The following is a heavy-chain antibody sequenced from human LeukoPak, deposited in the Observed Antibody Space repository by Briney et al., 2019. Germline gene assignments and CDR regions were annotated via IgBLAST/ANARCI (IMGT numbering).Heavy chain of an antibody. D-gene: IGHD6-13*01. CDR3: AVVAGYSQYYFDY. J-gene: IGHJ4*02. V-gene: IGHV3-53*01. CDR2: IYSGGST. Sequence: GGSLRLSCAASGFTVNSNYMSWLPQAPGKGREWVSVIYSGGSTYYADSVKGRFTISRDNSKNTLYLQMNSLRAEDTAVYYCAVVAGYSQYYFDYWGQGTLVAVSS. CDR1: GFTVNSNY.